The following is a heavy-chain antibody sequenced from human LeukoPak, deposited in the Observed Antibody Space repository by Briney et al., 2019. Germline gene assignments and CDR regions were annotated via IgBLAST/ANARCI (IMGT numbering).Heavy chain of an antibody. CDR1: GFTFSRYS. CDR3: TTDRKWCTYN. V-gene: IGHV3-48*02. D-gene: IGHD2-8*02. CDR2: ISSSSSTI. Sequence: AGGSLRLSCAASGFTFSRYSMNWVRQAPGKGLEWVSYISSSSSTIYYADSVKGRFTISRDNAKNSLYLQMNSLRDEDTAVYYCTTDRKWCTYNWGQGTLVTVSS. J-gene: IGHJ4*02.